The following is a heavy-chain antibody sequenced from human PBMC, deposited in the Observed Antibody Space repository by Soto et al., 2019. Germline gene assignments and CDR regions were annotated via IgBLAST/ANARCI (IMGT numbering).Heavy chain of an antibody. CDR1: GGSISTYY. Sequence: PSETLSLTCTVSGGSISTYYWSWIRQPPGKGLEWIGHISHSGRTNYNPSLKSRLTISVDTSKNQFSLKLTSVTAADTAVYYCGRSYYDFWSGSLYYYMDVWGKGTTVTVSS. CDR2: ISHSGRT. CDR3: GRSYYDFWSGSLYYYMDV. D-gene: IGHD3-3*01. V-gene: IGHV4-59*01. J-gene: IGHJ6*03.